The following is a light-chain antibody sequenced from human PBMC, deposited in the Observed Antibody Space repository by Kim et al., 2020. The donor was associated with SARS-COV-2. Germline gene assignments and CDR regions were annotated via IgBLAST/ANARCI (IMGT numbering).Light chain of an antibody. CDR2: DVN. J-gene: IGLJ2*01. Sequence: QSVLTQPASVSGSPGQSITVSCTGTSSDIGGYNFVSWYQQHPGKAPKLMIYDVNSRPSGVSNRFSGSKSRNTASLTISGLQAEDEADYYCSSYTTSSTLVVFGGGTQLTVL. CDR1: SSDIGGYNF. CDR3: SSYTTSSTLVV. V-gene: IGLV2-14*03.